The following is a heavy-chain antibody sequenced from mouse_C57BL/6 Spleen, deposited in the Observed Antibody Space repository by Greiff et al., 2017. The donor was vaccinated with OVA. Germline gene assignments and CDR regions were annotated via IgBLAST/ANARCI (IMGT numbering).Heavy chain of an antibody. Sequence: QVQLQQSGPELVKPGASVKISCKASGYSFTSYYIHWVKQRPGQGLEWIGWIYPGSGTTKYNEKFKGKATLTADTSSSTAYMQLSSLTSEDAAVYYCARRNYGNYVDYWGQGTTLTVSS. CDR1: GYSFTSYY. J-gene: IGHJ2*01. CDR2: IYPGSGTT. V-gene: IGHV1-66*01. D-gene: IGHD2-1*01. CDR3: ARRNYGNYVDY.